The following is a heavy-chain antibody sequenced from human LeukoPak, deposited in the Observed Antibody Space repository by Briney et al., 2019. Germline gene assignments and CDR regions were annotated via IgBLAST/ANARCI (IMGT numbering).Heavy chain of an antibody. CDR3: AKLGGHPLHNYYVGV. D-gene: IGHD3-16*01. CDR1: GFTFSSYG. CDR2: ISYDGSNK. J-gene: IGHJ6*03. V-gene: IGHV3-30*18. Sequence: GGSLRLSCAASGFTFSSYGMHWVRQAPGKGLEWVAVISYDGSNKYYADSVKGRFTISRDNSKNTLYPQMNSLRAEDTAVYYCAKLGGHPLHNYYVGVWGKGTTVAVSS.